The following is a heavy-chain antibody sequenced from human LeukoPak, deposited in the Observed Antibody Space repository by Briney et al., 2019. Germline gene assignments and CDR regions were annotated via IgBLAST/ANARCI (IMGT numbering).Heavy chain of an antibody. CDR3: ARDRPTMVPFYPNWFDP. CDR2: ISSSSSYI. V-gene: IGHV3-21*01. J-gene: IGHJ5*02. D-gene: IGHD3-10*01. CDR1: GFTFSSFA. Sequence: TPGGSLRLSCAASGFTFSSFAVSWVRQAPGKGLEWVSSISSSSSYIYYADSVKGRFTISRDNAKNSLYLQMNSLRAEDTAVYYCARDRPTMVPFYPNWFDPWGQGTLVTVSS.